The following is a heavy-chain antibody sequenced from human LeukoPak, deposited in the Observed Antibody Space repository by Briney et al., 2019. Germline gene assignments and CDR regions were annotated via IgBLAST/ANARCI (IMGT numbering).Heavy chain of an antibody. J-gene: IGHJ3*02. CDR3: ARYDYSNYEAFDI. D-gene: IGHD4-11*01. CDR2: IYTSGNT. V-gene: IGHV4-4*07. Sequence: KTSETLSLTCAVSGYSISSGYYWGWIRQPAGKGLEWIGRIYTSGNTNYNPSLKSRVTMSVDTSKNQFSLKLSSVTAADTAVYYCARYDYSNYEAFDIWGQGTMVIVSS. CDR1: GYSISSGYY.